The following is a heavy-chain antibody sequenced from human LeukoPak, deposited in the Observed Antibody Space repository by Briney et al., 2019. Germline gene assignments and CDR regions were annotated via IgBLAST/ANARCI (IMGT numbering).Heavy chain of an antibody. CDR2: IYYSGST. CDR1: GGSISSSSYY. V-gene: IGHV4-39*01. CDR3: ARLTSAVAGSPNP. Sequence: SETLSLTCTVSGGSISSSSYYWGWIRQPPGKGLEWIGSIYYSGSTYYNPSLKSRVTISVDKSKSQFSLKLSSVTAADTAVYYCARLTSAVAGSPNPWGQGTLVTVSS. D-gene: IGHD6-19*01. J-gene: IGHJ5*02.